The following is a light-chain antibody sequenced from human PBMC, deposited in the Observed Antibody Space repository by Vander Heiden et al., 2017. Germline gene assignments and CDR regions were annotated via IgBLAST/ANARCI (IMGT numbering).Light chain of an antibody. Sequence: IVLTQSPATLSLPPAKTASPTGRASQSVSSYLVEYQQKPGQAPRLLIYDASNRAAGIPARFSGSGSGTDVTLTISRLEPEDFAVYYCRQRSNWPGTFGPGTIVDIK. CDR1: QSVSSY. CDR3: RQRSNWPGT. V-gene: IGKV3-11*01. J-gene: IGKJ3*01. CDR2: DAS.